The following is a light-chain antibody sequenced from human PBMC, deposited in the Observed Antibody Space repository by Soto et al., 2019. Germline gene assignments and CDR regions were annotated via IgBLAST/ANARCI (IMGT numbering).Light chain of an antibody. CDR3: SSYAGTNTLVL. Sequence: QSALTQPASASGSPGQSITISCTGTSSDIGGYNYVSWFQQHPGKAPKLIIYDVNNRPSGVSNRFSGSKSGTTASLAISGLQAEDEAEYFCSSYAGTNTLVLFGGGTQLTVL. J-gene: IGLJ2*01. CDR2: DVN. CDR1: SSDIGGYNY. V-gene: IGLV2-14*01.